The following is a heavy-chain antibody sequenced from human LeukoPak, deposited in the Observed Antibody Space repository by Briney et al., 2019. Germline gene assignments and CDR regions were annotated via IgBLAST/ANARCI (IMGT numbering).Heavy chain of an antibody. V-gene: IGHV1-46*01. CDR1: GYMFTTSF. CDR3: ASPHGASYYYFDY. J-gene: IGHJ4*02. Sequence: ASVKVSCKASGYMFTTSFMHWVRQASGQGLEWMGVINPSGTSTDYAQKFQGGVTMTRDTSTNTVYMELSSLRSEDTAVYYCASPHGASYYYFDYWGQGTLVTVSS. CDR2: INPSGTST. D-gene: IGHD4/OR15-4a*01.